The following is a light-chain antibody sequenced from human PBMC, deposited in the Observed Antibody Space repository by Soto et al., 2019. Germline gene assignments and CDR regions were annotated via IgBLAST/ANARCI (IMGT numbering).Light chain of an antibody. CDR3: SSYAGSNNFV. J-gene: IGLJ1*01. CDR1: SSDVGGYNY. CDR2: EVS. V-gene: IGLV2-8*01. Sequence: QSALTQPPSASGSPGQSVTISCPGTSSDVGGYNYVSWYQQHPGKAPKLMIYEVSERPSGVPDRFSGSKSGNTASLTVSGLQAEDEADYYCSSYAGSNNFVFGTGTKSPS.